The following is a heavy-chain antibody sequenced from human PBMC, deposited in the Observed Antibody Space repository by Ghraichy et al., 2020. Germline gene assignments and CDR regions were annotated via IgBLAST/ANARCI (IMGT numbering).Heavy chain of an antibody. J-gene: IGHJ4*02. CDR1: GFSLSNYW. V-gene: IGHV3-74*01. CDR2: VKTDGSNT. D-gene: IGHD2-15*01. CDR3: AREYCRGGRCFFGTGGSHCDY. Sequence: LSLTCAASGFSLSNYWMHWVRQAPGKGLVWVSRVKTDGSNTIYADSVKGRFTISRDNAKNTLYLQMNSLRAEDTALYYCAREYCRGGRCFFGTGGSHCDYGGQGTLVTVSS.